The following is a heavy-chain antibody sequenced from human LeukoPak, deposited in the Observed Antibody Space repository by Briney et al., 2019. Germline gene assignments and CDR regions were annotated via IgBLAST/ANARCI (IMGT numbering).Heavy chain of an antibody. J-gene: IGHJ4*02. CDR1: GYSFTSYW. Sequence: GESLKISCKGSGYSFTSYWIGWVRQMPGKGLEWMGIIYPGDSDTRYSPSFQGQVTISADKSISTAYLQWSSLKASDTAMYYCARLPRLHYSDSSGYYELWGQGTLVTVSS. V-gene: IGHV5-51*01. CDR2: IYPGDSDT. CDR3: ARLPRLHYSDSSGYYEL. D-gene: IGHD3-22*01.